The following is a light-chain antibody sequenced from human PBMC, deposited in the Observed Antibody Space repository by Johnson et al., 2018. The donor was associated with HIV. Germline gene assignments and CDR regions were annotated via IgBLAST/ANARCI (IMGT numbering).Light chain of an antibody. Sequence: QPVLTQPPSVSAAPGQKVTISCSGSSSNIGNNYVSWYQHLPGTAPKLLIYDNNKRPSGIPDRFSGSKSGPSTTLGITGLQTGDEADYYCGTWAGSLSAGVFGTGTKVTVL. CDR1: SSNIGNNY. V-gene: IGLV1-51*01. J-gene: IGLJ1*01. CDR2: DNN. CDR3: GTWAGSLSAGV.